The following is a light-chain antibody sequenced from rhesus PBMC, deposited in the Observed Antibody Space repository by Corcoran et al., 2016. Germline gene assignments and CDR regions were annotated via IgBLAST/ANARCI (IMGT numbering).Light chain of an antibody. J-gene: IGLJ6*01. CDR1: NIGHAA. CDR3: QVWDINGDNYDV. V-gene: IGLV3-44*01. Sequence: SYDLTQPPSVSVSPGQTARITCGGDNIGHAAIHWYQQKPPQAPVAVIYSDSERPSGIPERFSGSKSGNTATLTISGVEAGDEADYYCQVWDINGDNYDVFGSGTKLTVL. CDR2: SDS.